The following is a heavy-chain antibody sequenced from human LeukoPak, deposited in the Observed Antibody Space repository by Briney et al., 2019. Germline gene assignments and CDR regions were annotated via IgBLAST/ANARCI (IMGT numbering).Heavy chain of an antibody. CDR2: IFYSGST. CDR1: GGSITNYY. CDR3: ARHATKVPNWGFDY. V-gene: IGHV4-59*08. Sequence: SETLSLTCTVSGGSITNYYWSWIRQPPGKGLEWIGYIFYSGSTSYNPSLKSRVTISVDTSKNQFSLKLSSVTAADTAVYYCARHATKVPNWGFDYWGQGTLVTVSS. D-gene: IGHD7-27*01. J-gene: IGHJ4*02.